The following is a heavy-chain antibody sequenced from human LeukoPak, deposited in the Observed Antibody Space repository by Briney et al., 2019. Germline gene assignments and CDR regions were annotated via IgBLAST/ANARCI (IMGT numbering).Heavy chain of an antibody. CDR3: AIMHPYYDGSGYWVQ. Sequence: QPGGSLRLSCAASGFTFSSYAMSWVRQAPGEGLEWVSGISTSGGSSSYADSVKGRFTISRDNPRNTLYMQMNSLRAEDTALYYCAIMHPYYDGSGYWVQWGQGTLVTVSS. V-gene: IGHV3-23*01. D-gene: IGHD3-22*01. CDR2: ISTSGGSS. CDR1: GFTFSSYA. J-gene: IGHJ4*02.